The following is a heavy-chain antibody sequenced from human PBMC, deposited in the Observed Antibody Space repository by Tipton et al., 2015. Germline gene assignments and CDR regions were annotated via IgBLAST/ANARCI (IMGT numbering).Heavy chain of an antibody. Sequence: TLSLTCNVSGVSVTSGSYYWSWVRQPPGKGLEWIGYIYHTGSTIYNPSLKSRVTISVDTSKNQFSLKLSSVTAADTAVYYCARLGDYYDRSGYDYWGQGTLVTVSS. CDR1: GVSVTSGSYY. CDR2: IYHTGST. D-gene: IGHD3-22*01. V-gene: IGHV4-61*01. J-gene: IGHJ4*02. CDR3: ARLGDYYDRSGYDY.